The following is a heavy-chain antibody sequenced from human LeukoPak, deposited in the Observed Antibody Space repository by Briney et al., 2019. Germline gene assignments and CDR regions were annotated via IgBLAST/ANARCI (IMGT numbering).Heavy chain of an antibody. CDR1: GFTFSSYS. J-gene: IGHJ5*02. D-gene: IGHD2-2*01. Sequence: PGGSLRLSCAASGFTFSSYSMNWVRQAPGKGLEWVSYISSSSSTIYYADSVKGRFTISRDNAKNSLYLQMNSLRAEDTAVYYCARDQRYCSSTSCYALDPWGQGTLVTVPS. V-gene: IGHV3-48*04. CDR3: ARDQRYCSSTSCYALDP. CDR2: ISSSSSTI.